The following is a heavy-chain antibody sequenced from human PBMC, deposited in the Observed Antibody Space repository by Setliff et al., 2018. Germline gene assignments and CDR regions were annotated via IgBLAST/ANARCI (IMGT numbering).Heavy chain of an antibody. CDR3: VREGVDSRSSTDYRYYMDV. CDR1: GGTFSSYG. J-gene: IGHJ6*03. Sequence: SVKVSCKASGGTFSSYGISWVRQAPGQGLEWMGGTIPIFGTTDYAQRFRGRVTITTDESTSTAFMQLSSLRSEDTAVYYCVREGVDSRSSTDYRYYMDVWGKGTTVTVSS. V-gene: IGHV1-69*05. D-gene: IGHD3-22*01. CDR2: TIPIFGTT.